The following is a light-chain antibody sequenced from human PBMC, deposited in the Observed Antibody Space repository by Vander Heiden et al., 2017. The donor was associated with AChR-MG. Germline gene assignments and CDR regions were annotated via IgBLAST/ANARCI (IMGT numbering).Light chain of an antibody. J-gene: IGLJ2*01. CDR3: AAWDDSLNGPV. Sequence: QSVLTQPPSASGTPGQSVTISWSGTSPNTGRITVNWYQPLPGTAPNRLIYSNNQRPSGVPDRFSGSKSGTSASLAISGLQSEDEADYYCAAWDDSLNGPVFGGGTKLTVL. CDR1: SPNTGRIT. V-gene: IGLV1-44*01. CDR2: SNN.